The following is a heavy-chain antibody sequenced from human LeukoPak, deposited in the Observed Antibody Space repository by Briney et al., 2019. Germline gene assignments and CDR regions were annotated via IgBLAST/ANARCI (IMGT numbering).Heavy chain of an antibody. CDR2: ISGSGDKT. V-gene: IGHV3-23*01. J-gene: IGHJ4*02. Sequence: EGSLRLSCAASGFTFSNFVMIWVRQAPGKGLEWVSAISGSGDKTHYADSVKGRFTISRDNSKSVLYMQLNNLRLEDTAVYYCGEGHWGRGTLVTVSS. CDR3: GEGH. CDR1: GFTFSNFV.